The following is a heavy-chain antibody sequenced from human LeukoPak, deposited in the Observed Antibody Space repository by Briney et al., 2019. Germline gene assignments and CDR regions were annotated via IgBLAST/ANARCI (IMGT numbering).Heavy chain of an antibody. J-gene: IGHJ4*02. CDR3: ARGSSGYSYGFDY. D-gene: IGHD5-18*01. Sequence: GESLKISCKGSGYNFPTYWIGWVRQMPGKGLEWMGIIYPGDSDTRYSPSFEGQVTISADRSIRNAYLQWSSLKASDTAMYFCARGSSGYSYGFDYWGQGTLVTVSS. CDR1: GYNFPTYW. V-gene: IGHV5-51*01. CDR2: IYPGDSDT.